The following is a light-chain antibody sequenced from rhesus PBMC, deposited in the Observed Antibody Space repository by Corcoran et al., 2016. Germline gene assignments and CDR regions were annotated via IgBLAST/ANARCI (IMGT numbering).Light chain of an antibody. Sequence: DIQMTQSPSSLSASVGDTVTITCRASQGISSYLNWVQQKPGKAPKRLIYAASSLESGVPSRFSGSGPGTECTLTSSSLQPEDFAAYYCLQHDSYPFTFGPGTKLDIK. J-gene: IGKJ3*01. CDR1: QGISSY. CDR2: AAS. V-gene: IGKV1-28*01. CDR3: LQHDSYPFT.